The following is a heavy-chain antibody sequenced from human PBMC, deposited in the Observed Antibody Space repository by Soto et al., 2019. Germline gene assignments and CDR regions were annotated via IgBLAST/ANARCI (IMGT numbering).Heavy chain of an antibody. J-gene: IGHJ4*02. D-gene: IGHD5-12*01. CDR1: GFTFSSYG. CDR2: ISYDGSNK. CDR3: ARSGWIPIKLDY. V-gene: IGHV3-30*03. Sequence: GGSLRLSCAASGFTFSSYGMHWVRQAPGKGLEWVAVISYDGSNKYYADSVKGRFTISRDNSKNTLYLQMNSLRAEDTAVYYCARSGWIPIKLDYWGQGTLVTVSS.